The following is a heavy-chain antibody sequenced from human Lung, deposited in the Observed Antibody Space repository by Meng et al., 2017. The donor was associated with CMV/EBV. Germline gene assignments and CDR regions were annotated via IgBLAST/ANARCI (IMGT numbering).Heavy chain of an antibody. D-gene: IGHD6-19*01. CDR2: IKRKTDGGTT. V-gene: IGHV3-15*01. CDR1: GFTFSNAW. CDR3: TTDLPVAGVETNAFDI. Sequence: GESLKISCSASGFTFSNAWMSWVRQAPGKGLEWVGRIKRKTDGGTTDYAAPVKGRFTISRDDSKNTLYLQMNSLKTEDTAVDYCTTDLPVAGVETNAFDIWGQGTMVTVSS. J-gene: IGHJ3*02.